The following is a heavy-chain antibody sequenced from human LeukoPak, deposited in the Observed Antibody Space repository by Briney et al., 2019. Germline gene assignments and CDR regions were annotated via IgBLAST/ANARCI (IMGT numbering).Heavy chain of an antibody. Sequence: GGSLRLSCAASGFSFSTNSMNWVRQAPGKGLEWLSYISSGSSTIYYADSVKGRFTISRDNAKNSLYLQMNSLRAEDAAVYYCARGRLRSHFDYWGQGTLVTVSS. J-gene: IGHJ4*02. D-gene: IGHD4-17*01. V-gene: IGHV3-48*04. CDR3: ARGRLRSHFDY. CDR1: GFSFSTNS. CDR2: ISSGSSTI.